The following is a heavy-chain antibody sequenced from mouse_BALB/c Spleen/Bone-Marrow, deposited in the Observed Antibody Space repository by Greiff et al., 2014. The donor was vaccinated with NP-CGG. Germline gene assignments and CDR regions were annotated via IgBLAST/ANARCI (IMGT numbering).Heavy chain of an antibody. Sequence: EVQLEQSGGGLVQPGASRKLSCAASGFTFSSFGMHWVRQAPEKGLEWVAYISSGSGTIYYADTVKGRFTISGDNSKNTLFLQMSSLTSEDTAMYYCARSDGNYDYAMDYWGQGTSVTVSS. J-gene: IGHJ4*01. CDR3: ARSDGNYDYAMDY. CDR2: ISSGSGTI. CDR1: GFTFSSFG. D-gene: IGHD2-1*01. V-gene: IGHV5-17*02.